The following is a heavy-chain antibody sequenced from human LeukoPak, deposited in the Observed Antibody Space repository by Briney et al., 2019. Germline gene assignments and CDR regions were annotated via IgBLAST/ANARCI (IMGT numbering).Heavy chain of an antibody. Sequence: GESLKISCKGSGYRLSSYWIGWVRQMPGKGLEWMGIIYPGDSDTRYSPSFRGQVTISADKSISTAYLQWSSLRASDTAMYYCARPRTHDSSAYYHYWGQGTLVTVSS. V-gene: IGHV5-51*01. CDR1: GYRLSSYW. J-gene: IGHJ4*02. D-gene: IGHD3-22*01. CDR3: ARPRTHDSSAYYHY. CDR2: IYPGDSDT.